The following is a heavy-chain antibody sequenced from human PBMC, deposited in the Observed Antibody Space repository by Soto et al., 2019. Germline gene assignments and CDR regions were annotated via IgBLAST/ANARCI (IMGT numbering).Heavy chain of an antibody. CDR1: GFSLSTSGVG. CDR3: AHLIPGYSSSWGLSRDTMDV. J-gene: IGHJ6*03. D-gene: IGHD6-13*01. Sequence: QITLKESGPTLVKPTQTLTLTCTFSGFSLSTSGVGVGWIRQPPGKTLEWLALIYWDDDKRYSPSLKSRLTITTNSSKNQVVLTRTNMDPVDTATYYSAHLIPGYSSSWGLSRDTMDVWCKGTTVTVSS. CDR2: IYWDDDK. V-gene: IGHV2-5*02.